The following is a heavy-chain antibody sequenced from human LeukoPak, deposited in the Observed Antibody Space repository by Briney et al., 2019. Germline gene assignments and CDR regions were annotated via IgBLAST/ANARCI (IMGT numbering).Heavy chain of an antibody. J-gene: IGHJ4*02. V-gene: IGHV4-4*07. D-gene: IGHD1-1*01. CDR3: VRDKPFSGTSGYFDY. Sequence: SETLSLTCTVSGASITSHHWSWVRQPAGKGLEWIGRIHTSGDAKYTLSLRSRVTMSVDASKNQFSLKLPPVTAADTAIYYCVRDKPFSGTSGYFDYWGQGTLVTASS. CDR1: GASITSHH. CDR2: IHTSGDA.